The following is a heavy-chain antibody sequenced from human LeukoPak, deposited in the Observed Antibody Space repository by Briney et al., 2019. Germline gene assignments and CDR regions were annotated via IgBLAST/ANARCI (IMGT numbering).Heavy chain of an antibody. D-gene: IGHD3-22*01. CDR3: ARDAYYYDSSGYYYDN. Sequence: GGSLRLSCAASGFTFSSYDMHWVRQATGKGLEWVSAIGTAGDTYYPGSVKGRFTISRDNAKNSLYLQMNSLRAEDTAVYYCARDAYYYDSSGYYYDNWGRGTLVTVSS. J-gene: IGHJ4*02. CDR1: GFTFSSYD. CDR2: IGTAGDT. V-gene: IGHV3-13*01.